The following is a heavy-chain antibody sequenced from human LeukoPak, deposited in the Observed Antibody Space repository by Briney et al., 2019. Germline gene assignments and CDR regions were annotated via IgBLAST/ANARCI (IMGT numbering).Heavy chain of an antibody. Sequence: GGSLRLSCAASGFTFSSYSMNWVRQAPGKGLEWVSSISSSSSYIYYADSVKGRFTISRDNAKNSLYLQMNSLRAKDTALYYCARAIFGVVTSYYYYMDVWGKGTTVTVSS. D-gene: IGHD3-3*01. V-gene: IGHV3-21*04. CDR2: ISSSSSYI. CDR1: GFTFSSYS. J-gene: IGHJ6*03. CDR3: ARAIFGVVTSYYYYMDV.